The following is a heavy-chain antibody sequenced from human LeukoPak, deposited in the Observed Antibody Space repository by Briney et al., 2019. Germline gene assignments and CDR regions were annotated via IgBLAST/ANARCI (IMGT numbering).Heavy chain of an antibody. Sequence: GGSLRLSCAASGFTFDDYAMHWVRQAPGKGVEWVSGISWNSGSIGYADSVKGRFTISRDNAKNSLYLQMNSLRAEDMALYYCAKGGGGTNYYYMDVWGKGTTVTVSS. CDR3: AKGGGGTNYYYMDV. CDR1: GFTFDDYA. CDR2: ISWNSGSI. D-gene: IGHD1-1*01. J-gene: IGHJ6*03. V-gene: IGHV3-9*03.